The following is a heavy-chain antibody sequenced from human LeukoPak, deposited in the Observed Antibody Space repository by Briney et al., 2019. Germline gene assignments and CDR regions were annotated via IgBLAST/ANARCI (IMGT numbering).Heavy chain of an antibody. CDR3: AKVRDPTTWSLNY. CDR1: GFTLSNYA. J-gene: IGHJ4*02. CDR2: IKSKGSGGTT. Sequence: GGSLRLSCAASGFTLSNYAMTWVRQAPGKGLEWVGRIKSKGSGGTTDYAAPVKGRFTISRDDSENMLYLQMDSLKIEDTGIYYCAKVRDPTTWSLNYWGQGTLVIVSS. V-gene: IGHV3-15*01. D-gene: IGHD3-9*01.